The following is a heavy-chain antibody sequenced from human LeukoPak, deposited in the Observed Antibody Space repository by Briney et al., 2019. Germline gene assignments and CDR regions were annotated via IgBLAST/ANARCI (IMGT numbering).Heavy chain of an antibody. Sequence: GGSLRLSCAASRVTFSRYVMHCVRQVTGKSLEWVSGICKSVHTYYASSVKGRVTISREDAIQSLHLQMNELRAGETAVYYCTSGAEGWNNWGQGTLVTVSS. V-gene: IGHV3-13*01. D-gene: IGHD1/OR15-1a*01. CDR2: ICKSVHT. J-gene: IGHJ4*02. CDR3: TSGAEGWNN. CDR1: RVTFSRYV.